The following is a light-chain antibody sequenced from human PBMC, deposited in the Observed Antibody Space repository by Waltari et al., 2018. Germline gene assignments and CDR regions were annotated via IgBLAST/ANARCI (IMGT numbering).Light chain of an antibody. V-gene: IGKV1-NL1*01. J-gene: IGKJ2*01. CDR3: QQGYNYPYT. CDR2: RAS. Sequence: DIQMTQSPSSLSASVGDTVTITCQASQGIGNNLNWYQQKVGKAPKLLIYRASTLESGIPPRVSGSGSGTDFTLTISSLQPEDFDTYYCQQGYNYPYTFGQGTKVEI. CDR1: QGIGNN.